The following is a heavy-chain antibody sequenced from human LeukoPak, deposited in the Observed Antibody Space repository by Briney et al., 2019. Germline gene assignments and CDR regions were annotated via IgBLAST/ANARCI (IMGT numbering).Heavy chain of an antibody. Sequence: SETLPLTCAVYGGSFSGYYWSWIRQSPGKGLESIGEINHSGSTNYNPSLKSRVTISVDTSMNQFSLKLSSVTAADTAVYYCARGIVGATRGLFDYWGQGTLVTVSS. CDR2: INHSGST. CDR1: GGSFSGYY. J-gene: IGHJ4*02. CDR3: ARGIVGATRGLFDY. D-gene: IGHD1-26*01. V-gene: IGHV4-34*01.